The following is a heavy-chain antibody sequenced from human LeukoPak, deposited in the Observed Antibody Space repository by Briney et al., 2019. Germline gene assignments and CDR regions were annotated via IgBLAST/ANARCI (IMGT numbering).Heavy chain of an antibody. CDR3: ARDSRVGSYWYFDL. CDR2: ISYSGST. J-gene: IGHJ2*01. CDR1: GGSISSYY. D-gene: IGHD1-1*01. Sequence: SETLSLTCTVSGGSISSYYWSWIRQPPGKGLEWIGYISYSGSTNYNPSLKSRVTLSVDTSKNRFSLRLSSVTAADTAVYFCARDSRVGSYWYFDLWGRGTLVTVSS. V-gene: IGHV4-59*01.